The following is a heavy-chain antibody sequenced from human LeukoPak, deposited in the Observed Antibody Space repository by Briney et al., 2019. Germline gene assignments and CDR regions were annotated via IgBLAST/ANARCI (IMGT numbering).Heavy chain of an antibody. CDR1: GFTFSDFH. J-gene: IGHJ3*02. Sequence: GGSLRLSCAASGFTFSDFHMSWIRQAPGNGLEWVSYIRNSGSNTYYADSVKGRFTISRDNAKNSLYLQMNSLRTEDTAVYYCARDLGVGGVFDIWSQGTMVTVSS. CDR2: IRNSGSNT. D-gene: IGHD3-3*01. V-gene: IGHV3-11*01. CDR3: ARDLGVGGVFDI.